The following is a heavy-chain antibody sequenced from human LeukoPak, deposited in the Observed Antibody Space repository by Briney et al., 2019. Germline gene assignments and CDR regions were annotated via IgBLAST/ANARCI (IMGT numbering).Heavy chain of an antibody. D-gene: IGHD3-3*01. J-gene: IGHJ6*02. CDR2: IYYSGST. V-gene: IGHV4-59*01. Sequence: SETLSLTCTVSGGSISSYYWSWIRQAPGKGLEWIGYIYYSGSTNYNPSLKSRVTISVDTSKNQFSLKLSSVTAADTAVYYCAAASEWYYYGMDVWGQGTTVTVSS. CDR3: AAASEWYYYGMDV. CDR1: GGSISSYY.